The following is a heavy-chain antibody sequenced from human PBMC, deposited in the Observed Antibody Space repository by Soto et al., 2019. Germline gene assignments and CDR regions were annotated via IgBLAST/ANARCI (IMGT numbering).Heavy chain of an antibody. J-gene: IGHJ6*02. Sequence: EVQLLESGGGRVQPGGSLRLSCAASRFTFSNYAMSWVRQAPGKGLEWVSGISSTGGSTYYADSVKGRFTISRDNSKNTLDLQMSSLRAEDTAIYYCARAHDYDFWSGFLFYGMDVWGQGTTVTVSS. CDR3: ARAHDYDFWSGFLFYGMDV. V-gene: IGHV3-23*01. CDR1: RFTFSNYA. CDR2: ISSTGGST. D-gene: IGHD3-3*01.